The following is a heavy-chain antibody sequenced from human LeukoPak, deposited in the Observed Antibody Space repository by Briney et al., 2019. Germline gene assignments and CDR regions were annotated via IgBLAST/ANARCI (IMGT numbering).Heavy chain of an antibody. CDR3: AKDGPNYYDSSGLFDC. D-gene: IGHD3-22*01. CDR1: GFTFSSYA. V-gene: IGHV3-23*01. J-gene: IGHJ4*02. CDR2: ISGSGGST. Sequence: PGGSLRLSCAASGFTFSSYAMSWVRQAPGKGLEWVSAISGSGGSTYYADSVKGRFTISRDNSKNTLYLQMNSLRAEDTAVYYCAKDGPNYYDSSGLFDCWGQGTLVTVSS.